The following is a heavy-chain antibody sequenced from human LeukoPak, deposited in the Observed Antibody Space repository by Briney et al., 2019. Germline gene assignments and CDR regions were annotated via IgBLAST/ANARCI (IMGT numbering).Heavy chain of an antibody. CDR3: ASLYDILPGYSADYYYGMDV. CDR2: ISSSSSYI. D-gene: IGHD3-9*01. V-gene: IGHV3-21*01. CDR1: GFTFSSYS. J-gene: IGHJ6*02. Sequence: GGSLRLSCAASGFTFSSYSMNWVRQAPGKGLEWVSSISSSSSYIYYADSVKGRFTISRDNAKNSLYLQMNSLGAEDTAVYYCASLYDILPGYSADYYYGMDVWGQGTTVTVSS.